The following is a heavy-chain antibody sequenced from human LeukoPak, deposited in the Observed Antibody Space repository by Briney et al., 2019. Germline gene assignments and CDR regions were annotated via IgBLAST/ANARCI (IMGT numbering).Heavy chain of an antibody. CDR2: ISGSSTLT. CDR3: ARDKDVYFDY. V-gene: IGHV3-11*06. Sequence: PGGSLRLSCAASGFTFNDYYMSWIRQAPGKGLEWVSYISGSSTLTAYADSVKGRFTISRDNAKNSLYLQMNSLRVEDTAVYYCARDKDVYFDYWGQGTLVTVSS. CDR1: GFTFNDYY. J-gene: IGHJ4*02.